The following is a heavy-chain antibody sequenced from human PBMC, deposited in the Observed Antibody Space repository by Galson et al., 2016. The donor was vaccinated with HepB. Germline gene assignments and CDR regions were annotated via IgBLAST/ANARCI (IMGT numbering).Heavy chain of an antibody. CDR3: AKQGPIHFDS. J-gene: IGHJ4*02. CDR2: VNPADSST. CDR1: GYTFTRYW. Sequence: QSGAEVTKPGESLNVSCKASGYTFTRYWIGWVRQKPGEGLEWMGIVNPADSSTRYSPSFQGQVTISADKAINTAYLQWSSLQPSDTAIYYCAKQGPIHFDSWGQGALVTVSS. V-gene: IGHV5-51*01.